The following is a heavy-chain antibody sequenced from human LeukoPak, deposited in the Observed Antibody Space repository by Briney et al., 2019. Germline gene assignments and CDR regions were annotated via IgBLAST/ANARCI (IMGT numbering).Heavy chain of an antibody. Sequence: PGGSLRLSCAASGFTFSSYEMNWVRQAPGKGLEWVSYISSSGNTIYYADSVKGRFTISRDNAKNSPYLQMNSLRAEDTAVYYCARDSALVVDVWGQGTTVTVSS. CDR3: ARDSALVVDV. D-gene: IGHD2-2*01. CDR1: GFTFSSYE. J-gene: IGHJ6*02. CDR2: ISSSGNTI. V-gene: IGHV3-48*03.